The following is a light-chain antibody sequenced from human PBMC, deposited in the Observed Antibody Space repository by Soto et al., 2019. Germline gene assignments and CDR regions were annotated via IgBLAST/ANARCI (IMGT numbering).Light chain of an antibody. Sequence: EIVLTQSPAILSLSPGERATLSCRASQSVSTYLAWYQQRPGQAPRLLVYDASNRATDIPARFSGSGSGTDFPLTISSLEPEDFASYYCHPRTNWPPTWTFGPGTKVEIK. CDR2: DAS. CDR3: HPRTNWPPTWT. CDR1: QSVSTY. J-gene: IGKJ1*01. V-gene: IGKV3-11*01.